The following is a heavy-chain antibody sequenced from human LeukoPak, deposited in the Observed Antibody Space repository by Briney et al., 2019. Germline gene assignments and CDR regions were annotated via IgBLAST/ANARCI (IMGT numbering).Heavy chain of an antibody. CDR1: GGSISSSSYY. D-gene: IGHD3-22*01. V-gene: IGHV4-39*07. CDR3: ARGAYYDSSGYEY. Sequence: PSETLSLTCTVSGGSISSSSYYWGWLRQPPGTGLEWIGSIYYSGSTYYNPSLKSRVTISVDTSKNQFSLKLSSVTAADTAVYYCARGAYYDSSGYEYWGQGTLVTVSS. CDR2: IYYSGST. J-gene: IGHJ4*02.